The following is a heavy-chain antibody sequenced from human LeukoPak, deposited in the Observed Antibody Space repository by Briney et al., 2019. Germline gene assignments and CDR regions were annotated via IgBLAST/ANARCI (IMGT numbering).Heavy chain of an antibody. V-gene: IGHV1-18*01. CDR3: ARDRSIAAAGPGFDY. D-gene: IGHD6-13*01. Sequence: EASVKVSCKASGYTFTSYGISWVRQAPGQGLEWMGWISAYNGNTNYAQKLQGRVTMTTDTSTSTAYMELRSLRSDDTAVYYCARDRSIAAAGPGFDYWGQGTLVTVSS. CDR1: GYTFTSYG. CDR2: ISAYNGNT. J-gene: IGHJ4*02.